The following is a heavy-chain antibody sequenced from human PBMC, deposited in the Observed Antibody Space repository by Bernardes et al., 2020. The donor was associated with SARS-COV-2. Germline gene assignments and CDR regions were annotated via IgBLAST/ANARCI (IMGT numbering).Heavy chain of an antibody. CDR2: ISYGGCST. Sequence: GGSLRLSCAASGFTFSSYAMRWVRQAPGKGLEWVADISYGGCSTYYADSVKGRFTISRDNSKNTLYLQMNSLRAEDTAVYYCAKGDDILTYLDSWGQGTLVTVSP. CDR3: AKGDDILTYLDS. D-gene: IGHD3-9*01. V-gene: IGHV3-23*01. CDR1: GFTFSSYA. J-gene: IGHJ4*02.